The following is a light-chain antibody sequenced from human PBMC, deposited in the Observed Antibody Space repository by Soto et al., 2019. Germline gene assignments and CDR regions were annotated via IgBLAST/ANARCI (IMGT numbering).Light chain of an antibody. CDR1: TGAVTSGHY. V-gene: IGLV7-46*01. CDR2: DTS. J-gene: IGLJ2*01. CDR3: FLSYSGAQAV. Sequence: QAVVTQEPSLTVSPGVTVTLTCGSSTGAVTSGHYPYWFHQKPGQAPRTLIYDTSNTHSCTPARFSGSLLGGKAALTLSCAQHEDEAEYYFFLSYSGAQAVFGGGTKLTVL.